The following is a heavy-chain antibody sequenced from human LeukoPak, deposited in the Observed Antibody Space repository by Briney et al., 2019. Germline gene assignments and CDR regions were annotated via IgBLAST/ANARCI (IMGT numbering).Heavy chain of an antibody. CDR2: ISWNSGNI. J-gene: IGHJ3*02. Sequence: PGGSLRLSCAASGFKFDDHAMHWVRQAPGKGLEWVAGISWNSGNIAYADSVKGRFTISRDNAKNSLYVQMNSLRAEDTAVYYCARVCSNTSCWGAFDIWGQGTMVTVSS. D-gene: IGHD2-2*01. CDR1: GFKFDDHA. V-gene: IGHV3-9*01. CDR3: ARVCSNTSCWGAFDI.